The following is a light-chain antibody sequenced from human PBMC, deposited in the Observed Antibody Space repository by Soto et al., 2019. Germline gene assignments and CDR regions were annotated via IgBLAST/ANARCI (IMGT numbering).Light chain of an antibody. CDR1: QSISSW. V-gene: IGKV1-5*01. Sequence: DIQMTPSPSTPSASVGDRVTITCRASQSISSWLAWYQQKPGKAPKLLIYDASSLESGAPSRFSGSGSGTEFTLTISSLQPDDFATYYCQQYNSYLWTFGQGTKVDIK. J-gene: IGKJ1*01. CDR3: QQYNSYLWT. CDR2: DAS.